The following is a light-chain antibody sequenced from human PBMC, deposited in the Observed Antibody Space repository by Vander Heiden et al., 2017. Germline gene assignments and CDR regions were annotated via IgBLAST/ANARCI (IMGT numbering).Light chain of an antibody. CDR1: QSVSSN. V-gene: IGKV3-15*01. Sequence: DIVMTQSPATLSVSPGERATLSCRASQSVSSNLAWYQQKPGQAPRLLIYGASTRATGIPARFSGSGSGTEFTLTISSLQSEDFAVYYCQQYNNWPALTFGPGTKVDIK. CDR2: GAS. J-gene: IGKJ3*01. CDR3: QQYNNWPALT.